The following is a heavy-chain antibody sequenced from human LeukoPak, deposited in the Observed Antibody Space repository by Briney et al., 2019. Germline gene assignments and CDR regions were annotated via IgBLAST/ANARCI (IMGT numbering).Heavy chain of an antibody. V-gene: IGHV4-38-2*02. J-gene: IGHJ3*02. CDR1: GYSISSGYY. CDR3: ARPLYYYDSSGRNDAFDI. CDR2: IYHSGST. Sequence: SETLSLTCTVSGYSISSGYYWGWIRQPPGKGLEWIGSIYHSGSTYYNPSLESRVTISVDTSKNQFSLKLSSVTAADTAVYYCARPLYYYDSSGRNDAFDIWGQGTMVTVSS. D-gene: IGHD3-22*01.